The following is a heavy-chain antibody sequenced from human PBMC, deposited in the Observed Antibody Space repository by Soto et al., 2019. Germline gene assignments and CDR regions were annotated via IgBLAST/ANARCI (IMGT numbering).Heavy chain of an antibody. D-gene: IGHD3-3*01. Sequence: ASVKVSCKASGYTFTSYDINWVRQATGQGLEWMGWMNPNSGNTGYAQKFQGRVTMTRNTSISTAYMELSSLRSEDTAEYYCARGRLRRFLEWYYMDVWGKGTTVTVSS. J-gene: IGHJ6*03. CDR2: MNPNSGNT. V-gene: IGHV1-8*01. CDR3: ARGRLRRFLEWYYMDV. CDR1: GYTFTSYD.